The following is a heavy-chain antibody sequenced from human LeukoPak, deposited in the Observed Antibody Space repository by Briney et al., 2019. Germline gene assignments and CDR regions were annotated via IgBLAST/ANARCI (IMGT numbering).Heavy chain of an antibody. CDR3: ARDHDYGGKAVDY. Sequence: SQTLSLTCTVSGGSISSGGYYWSWIRQHPGKGLEWIGYIYYSGSTYYNPSLKSRVTISVDTSKNQFSLKLSSVTAADTAVYYCARDHDYGGKAVDYWGQGTLVTVSS. CDR2: IYYSGST. V-gene: IGHV4-31*03. J-gene: IGHJ4*02. CDR1: GGSISSGGYY. D-gene: IGHD4-23*01.